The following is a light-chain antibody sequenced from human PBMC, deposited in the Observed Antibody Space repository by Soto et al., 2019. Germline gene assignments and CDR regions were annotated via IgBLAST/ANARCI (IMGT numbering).Light chain of an antibody. CDR2: EVS. J-gene: IGLJ2*01. Sequence: QSALTQPASVSGSPGQSITITCTGTSSDVGSHNYVSWYQKEPGKAPKVIIYEVSNRPSGVSTRFSGSRSGNTASLTISGLQAADEADYYCSSHTSRFTLIFGGGTKVTVL. CDR3: SSHTSRFTLI. V-gene: IGLV2-14*01. CDR1: SSDVGSHNY.